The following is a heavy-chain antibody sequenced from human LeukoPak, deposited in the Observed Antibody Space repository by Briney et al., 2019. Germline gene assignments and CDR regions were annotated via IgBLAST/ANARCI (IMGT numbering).Heavy chain of an antibody. D-gene: IGHD4-17*01. V-gene: IGHV4-61*01. CDR1: GVSISSSNSY. Sequence: SETLSLTCTVSGVSISSSNSYWGWIRQPPGKGLEWIGYIYYSGSTNYNPSLKSRVTISVDTSKNQFSLKLSSVTAADTAVYYCAREGANGDLGGWGQGTLVTVSS. CDR2: IYYSGST. J-gene: IGHJ4*02. CDR3: AREGANGDLGG.